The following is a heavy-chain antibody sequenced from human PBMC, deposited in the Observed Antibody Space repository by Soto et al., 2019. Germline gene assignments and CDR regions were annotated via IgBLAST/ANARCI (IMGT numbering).Heavy chain of an antibody. D-gene: IGHD3-10*01. V-gene: IGHV3-66*01. CDR1: GFTVSSNY. Sequence: EVQLVESGGGLVQPGGSLRLSCAASGFTVSSNYMSWVRQAPGKGLEWVSVIYSGGSTCYADSVKGRFTISRDNSKNTLYLQMNSLRAEDTAVYYCARDPADYYGSGSYYLWGQGTLVTVSS. J-gene: IGHJ4*02. CDR3: ARDPADYYGSGSYYL. CDR2: IYSGGST.